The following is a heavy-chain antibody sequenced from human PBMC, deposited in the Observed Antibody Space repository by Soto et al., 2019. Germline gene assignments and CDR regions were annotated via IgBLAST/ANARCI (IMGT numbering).Heavy chain of an antibody. CDR1: GGSIRSGDYY. Sequence: SETLSLTCTVSGGSIRSGDYYWSWIRQPPGKGLESIGYIYYSGSTYYNPSLKSRVTISVGTSKNQFSLKLSSVTAADTAVYYCARDMVRGWGATWTFDIWGQGTMVTVS. CDR2: IYYSGST. V-gene: IGHV4-30-4*02. CDR3: ARDMVRGWGATWTFDI. D-gene: IGHD3-10*01. J-gene: IGHJ3*02.